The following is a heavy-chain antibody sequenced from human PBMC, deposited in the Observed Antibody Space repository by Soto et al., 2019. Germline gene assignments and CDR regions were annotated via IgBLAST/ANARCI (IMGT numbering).Heavy chain of an antibody. Sequence: QVQLVESGGGVVQPGRSLRLSCAASGFTLSDYVFHWVRQAPGKGLEWVLLISSDGSNKHYADSVKGRFTISRDNSKNTLYLEMDGLRVEDTAVYYCAREDHSSGYVGTFHHWGQGTLVTVSS. J-gene: IGHJ1*01. V-gene: IGHV3-30-3*01. CDR1: GFTLSDYV. CDR2: ISSDGSNK. D-gene: IGHD3-22*01. CDR3: AREDHSSGYVGTFHH.